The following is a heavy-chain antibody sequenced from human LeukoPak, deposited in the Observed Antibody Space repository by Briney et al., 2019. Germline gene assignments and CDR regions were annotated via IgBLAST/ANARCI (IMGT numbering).Heavy chain of an antibody. D-gene: IGHD2-15*01. CDR3: ARGWWGGSAAGMDV. J-gene: IGHJ6*02. CDR2: INPNSGGA. V-gene: IGHV1-2*02. CDR1: GYTFTGYY. Sequence: ASVKISCKASGYTFTGYYMHWGRQAPGQGLEGRGWINPNSGGANYAQKFQGRVTMTRDTSNSTAYMELSRLRSDDTAVYYCARGWWGGSAAGMDVWGQGTTVTVSS.